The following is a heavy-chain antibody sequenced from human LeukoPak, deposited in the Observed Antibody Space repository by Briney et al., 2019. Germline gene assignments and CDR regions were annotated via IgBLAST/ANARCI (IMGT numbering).Heavy chain of an antibody. CDR3: ERGGYYYYYMDV. J-gene: IGHJ6*03. V-gene: IGHV3-30*01. CDR2: ISYDGSNK. CDR1: GFTFSSYA. Sequence: GGSLRLSCAASGFTFSSYAMHWVRQAPGKGLEWEAVISYDGSNKYYADSVKGRFTISRDNSKNTLYLQMNSLRAEDTAVYYCERGGYYYYYMDVWGKGTTVTVSS.